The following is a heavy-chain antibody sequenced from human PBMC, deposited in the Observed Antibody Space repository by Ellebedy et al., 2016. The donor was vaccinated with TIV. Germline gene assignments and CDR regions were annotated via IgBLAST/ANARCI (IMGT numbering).Heavy chain of an antibody. D-gene: IGHD6-13*01. V-gene: IGHV3-30*18. CDR3: AKPSDPNPGYSASWATYRDY. CDR1: GFTFRRYG. Sequence: GESLKISCAASGFTFRRYGMHWVRQAPGKGLEWVAVISSDGSRRSYADSVRDRFTIYRDNSKNTLYVQMNSLRAEDTAVYYCAKPSDPNPGYSASWATYRDYWGQGTLVTVSS. CDR2: ISSDGSRR. J-gene: IGHJ4*02.